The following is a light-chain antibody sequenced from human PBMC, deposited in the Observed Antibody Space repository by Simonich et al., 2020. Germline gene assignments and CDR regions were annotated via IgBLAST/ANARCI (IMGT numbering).Light chain of an antibody. J-gene: IGKJ2*01. Sequence: DIVMTQSPASMAVSLGERATINCQSSQSVLYSSKNKNYLAWYQQKPGQPPKLLIYWASTRETGVPDRFSGSGSGTDFTLTISSLQAEDVAGYYCQQYYSTPYTFGQGTKLEIK. CDR2: WAS. CDR1: QSVLYSSKNKNY. V-gene: IGKV4-1*01. CDR3: QQYYSTPYT.